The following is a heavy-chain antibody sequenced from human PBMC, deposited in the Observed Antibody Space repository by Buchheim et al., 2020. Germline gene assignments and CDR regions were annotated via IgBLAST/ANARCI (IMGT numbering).Heavy chain of an antibody. CDR1: GLTIRDRD. J-gene: IGHJ5*02. CDR2: ISPRNYT. V-gene: IGHV3-11*06. CDR3: ARAYCGGDCLSNWFDP. Sequence: VQLVDSGGDLVQPGGSLRLSCAASGLTIRDRDMSWVRQAPGKGPEWLSYISPRNYTDYADSVKGRFTISRDNSKNTLYLQMNSLRAEDTAVYYCARAYCGGDCLSNWFDPWGQGTL. D-gene: IGHD2-21*02.